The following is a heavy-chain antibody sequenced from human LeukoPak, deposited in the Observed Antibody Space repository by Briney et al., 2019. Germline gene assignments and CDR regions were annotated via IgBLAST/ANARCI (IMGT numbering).Heavy chain of an antibody. V-gene: IGHV4-59*01. Sequence: PSETLSLTCTVSGGSISSYYWSWIRQPPGKGLEWIGYIYYSGSTNYNPSLKSRVTISVDTSKNQFSLKLSSVTAADTAVYFCALGDCSSTSCYVFDYWGQGTLVTVSS. CDR2: IYYSGST. D-gene: IGHD2-2*01. J-gene: IGHJ4*02. CDR3: ALGDCSSTSCYVFDY. CDR1: GGSISSYY.